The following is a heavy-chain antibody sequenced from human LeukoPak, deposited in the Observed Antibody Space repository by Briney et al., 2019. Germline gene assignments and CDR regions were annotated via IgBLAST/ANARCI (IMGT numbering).Heavy chain of an antibody. CDR2: ISGSGGST. CDR3: AKDRGYYGSGCSDDWFDP. Sequence: GGSLRLSCAASGFTFSSYAMSWVRQAPGKGLEWVSAISGSGGSTYYADSVKGRFTISRDNSKNTLYLQMNSLRAEDTAVYYCAKDRGYYGSGCSDDWFDPWGQGTLVTVSS. J-gene: IGHJ5*02. CDR1: GFTFSSYA. D-gene: IGHD3-10*01. V-gene: IGHV3-23*01.